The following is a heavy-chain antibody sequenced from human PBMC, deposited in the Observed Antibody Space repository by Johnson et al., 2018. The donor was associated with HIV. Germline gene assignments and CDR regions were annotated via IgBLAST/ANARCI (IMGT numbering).Heavy chain of an antibody. J-gene: IGHJ3*02. Sequence: VQLVESGGGLVQPGGSLRLSCAASGFTFTNYWMSLVRQAPGKGLEWVANIKQDGSEKYYVDSVKGRFTISKDNAKNSLYLQMNSLRAEDTAVYYCARGGQLVLDAFDIWGQGTMVTVSS. CDR1: GFTFTNYW. V-gene: IGHV3-7*05. CDR2: IKQDGSEK. CDR3: ARGGQLVLDAFDI. D-gene: IGHD6-6*01.